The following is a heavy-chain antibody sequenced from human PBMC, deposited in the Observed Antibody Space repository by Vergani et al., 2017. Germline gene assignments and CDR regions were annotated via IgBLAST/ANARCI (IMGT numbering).Heavy chain of an antibody. J-gene: IGHJ6*02. CDR2: ISGSGGST. CDR1: GFTFSSYA. V-gene: IGHV3-23*04. CDR3: AKAMRSYYYYYGMDV. Sequence: VQLVESGGGVVQPGRSLRLSCAASGFTFSSYAMSWVRQAPGKGLEWVSAISGSGGSTYYADSVKGRFTISRDNSKNTLYLQMNSLRAEDTAVYYCAKAMRSYYYYYGMDVWGQGTTVTVSS.